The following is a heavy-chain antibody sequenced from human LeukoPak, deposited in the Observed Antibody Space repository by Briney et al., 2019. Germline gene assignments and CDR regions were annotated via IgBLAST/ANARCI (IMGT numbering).Heavy chain of an antibody. D-gene: IGHD6-13*01. V-gene: IGHV4-34*01. CDR1: GGSFSDYY. CDR2: INHSGST. J-gene: IGHJ4*02. CDR3: ARVSSSWYYFDY. Sequence: SETLSLTCAVSGGSFSDYYWSWFRQPPGKGLEWIGEINHSGSTSDNPSLKSRVTISIDTSKNQFSLQLSSVTAADTAVYYCARVSSSWYYFDYWGQGTLVTVSS.